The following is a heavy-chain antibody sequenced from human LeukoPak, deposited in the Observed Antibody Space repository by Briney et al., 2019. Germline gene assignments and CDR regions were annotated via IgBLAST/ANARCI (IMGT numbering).Heavy chain of an antibody. Sequence: SETLSVTCTVSGGSISSYYWNWIRQPPGTGLEWIGYIYYSGSTPYNPSLKSRVTISVDTSKNQFSLKLSSVTAADTAVYYCARRRRGDYGRGYFDYWGQGTLVTVSS. CDR3: ARRRRGDYGRGYFDY. D-gene: IGHD4-17*01. CDR2: IYYSGST. V-gene: IGHV4-59*08. CDR1: GGSISSYY. J-gene: IGHJ4*02.